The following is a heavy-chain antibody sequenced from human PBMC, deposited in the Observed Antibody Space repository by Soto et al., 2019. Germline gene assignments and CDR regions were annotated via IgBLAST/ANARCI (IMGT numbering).Heavy chain of an antibody. J-gene: IGHJ6*02. CDR3: ASENIAVAGYYSYCGMDL. V-gene: IGHV3-33*01. CDR1: GFTFSSYG. CDR2: IWYDGSNK. D-gene: IGHD6-19*01. Sequence: GGSLRLSCAASGFTFSSYGMHWVRQDPGMGLEWVAVIWYDGSNKYYADSVKGRFTISRDNSKNTLYLQMNSLRAEDPAVYYCASENIAVAGYYSYCGMDLWGQETTVTVS.